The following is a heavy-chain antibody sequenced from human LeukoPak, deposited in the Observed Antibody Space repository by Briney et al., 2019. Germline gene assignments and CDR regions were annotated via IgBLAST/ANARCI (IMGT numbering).Heavy chain of an antibody. CDR1: GFTFSSYA. V-gene: IGHV3-23*01. CDR2: ISGSGGST. Sequence: PGGSLRLSCAASGFTFSSYAMSWVRQAPGKGLEWVSAISGSGGSTYYADSVKGRFTISRDNSKNTLYLQMNSLRAEDTAVYYCAKVRTMVRGGYMDVWGKGTTVTVSS. D-gene: IGHD3-10*01. CDR3: AKVRTMVRGGYMDV. J-gene: IGHJ6*03.